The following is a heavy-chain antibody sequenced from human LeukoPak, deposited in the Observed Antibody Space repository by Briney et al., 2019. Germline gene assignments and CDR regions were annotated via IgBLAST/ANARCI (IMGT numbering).Heavy chain of an antibody. CDR1: GYTFTGYY. V-gene: IGHV1-2*06. J-gene: IGHJ6*02. CDR3: ARAPRGYYYYGMDV. D-gene: IGHD3-10*01. CDR2: INPNSGGT. Sequence: GASVKVSCKASGYTFTGYYMHWVRQAPGQGLEWMGRINPNSGGTNYAQKFQGRVTMTRDTSISTAYMELSRLRSEDTAVYYCARAPRGYYYYGMDVWGQGTTVTVSS.